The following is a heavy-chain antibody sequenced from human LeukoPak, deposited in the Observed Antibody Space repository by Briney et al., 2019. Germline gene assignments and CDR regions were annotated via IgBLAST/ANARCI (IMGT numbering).Heavy chain of an antibody. CDR1: GFTFSSYS. CDR3: ARGARGSGWRVFDY. V-gene: IGHV3-48*01. D-gene: IGHD6-19*01. Sequence: GGSLRLSCAASGFTFSSYSMNWVRQAPGKGLEWVSYISSSSSTIYYADSVKGRFTISRDNSKNTLYLQMNSLRAEDTSVYYCARGARGSGWRVFDYWGQGTLVTVSS. J-gene: IGHJ4*02. CDR2: ISSSSSTI.